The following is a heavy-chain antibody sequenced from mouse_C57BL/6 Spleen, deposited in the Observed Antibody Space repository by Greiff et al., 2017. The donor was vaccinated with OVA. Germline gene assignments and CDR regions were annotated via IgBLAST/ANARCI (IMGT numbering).Heavy chain of an antibody. V-gene: IGHV3-6*01. D-gene: IGHD2-2*01. CDR2: ISYDGSN. J-gene: IGHJ3*01. CDR3: ASLYGYPFAY. Sequence: DVKLQESGPGLVKPSQSLSLTCSVTGYSITSGYYWNWIRQFPGNKLEWMGYISYDGSNNYNPSLKNRISITRDTSKNQFFLKLNSVTTEDTATYYCASLYGYPFAYWGQGTLVTVSA. CDR1: GYSITSGYY.